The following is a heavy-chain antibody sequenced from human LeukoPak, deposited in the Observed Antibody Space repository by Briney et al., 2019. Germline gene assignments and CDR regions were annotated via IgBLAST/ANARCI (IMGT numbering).Heavy chain of an antibody. V-gene: IGHV3-23*01. CDR3: AKDSFTVVRGVGSDDGFAV. CDR1: GFTFATYG. D-gene: IGHD3-10*01. J-gene: IGHJ3*01. CDR2: AGDSAATT. Sequence: GGSLGLSCAASGFTFATYGMSWVRQAPGKGLEWVSVAGDSAATTHHADSVKGRFFISRDNSKNTVHLQMNNLRAEDTAVYYCAKDSFTVVRGVGSDDGFAVWGQGTMVIVSS.